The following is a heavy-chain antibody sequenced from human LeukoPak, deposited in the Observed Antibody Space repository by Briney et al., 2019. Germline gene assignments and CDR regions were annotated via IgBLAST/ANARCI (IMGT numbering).Heavy chain of an antibody. J-gene: IGHJ1*01. V-gene: IGHV1-18*01. CDR3: ARSHKLEPALEH. Sequence: ASVNVSCKASGYTFTSYGISWVRQAPGQGLEWMGWISAYNGNTNYAQKLQGRVTMTTDTSTSTAYMELRSLRSDDTAVYYCARSHKLEPALEHWGQGTLVTVSS. CDR1: GYTFTSYG. CDR2: ISAYNGNT. D-gene: IGHD1-1*01.